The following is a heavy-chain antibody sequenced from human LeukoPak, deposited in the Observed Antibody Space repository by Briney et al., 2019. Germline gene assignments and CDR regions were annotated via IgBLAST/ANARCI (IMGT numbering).Heavy chain of an antibody. CDR2: IDPSDSYT. CDR3: ARHVGNYYDSSGFPFDY. J-gene: IGHJ4*02. Sequence: GESLRISCKGSGYSFTNYWISWVRQMPAKGLEWMGRIDPSDSYTNYSPSFQGHVTISADKSISTAYLQWSSLKASDTAMYYCARHVGNYYDSSGFPFDYWGQGTLVTVSS. V-gene: IGHV5-10-1*01. D-gene: IGHD3-22*01. CDR1: GYSFTNYW.